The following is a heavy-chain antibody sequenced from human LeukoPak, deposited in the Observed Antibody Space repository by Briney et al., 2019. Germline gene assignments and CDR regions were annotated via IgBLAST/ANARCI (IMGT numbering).Heavy chain of an antibody. J-gene: IGHJ6*04. V-gene: IGHV1-69*13. Sequence: ASVKVSFTASGGTFSSYAISWVRQAPGQGLEWMGGIIPIFGTANYAQKFQGRVTITADESTSTAYMELSSLRSEDTAVYYCARNAVPDRPFSGMDVWGKGTTVTVSA. CDR1: GGTFSSYA. CDR3: ARNAVPDRPFSGMDV. D-gene: IGHD2-2*01. CDR2: IIPIFGTA.